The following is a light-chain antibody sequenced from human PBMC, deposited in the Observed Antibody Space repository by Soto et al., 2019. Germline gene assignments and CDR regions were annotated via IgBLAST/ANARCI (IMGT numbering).Light chain of an antibody. CDR2: EVN. CDR3: CPYNTSETVV. V-gene: IGLV2-23*02. Sequence: LTQPASVSGTPGQSITISCTGTNSDVGKYDFVSWYQHYPDKAPKFIIYEVNKRPSGVSHRFSGSKSGSTASLTISGPKAEDEGHFSCCPYNTSETVVFGGGTKATVL. CDR1: NSDVGKYDF. J-gene: IGLJ2*01.